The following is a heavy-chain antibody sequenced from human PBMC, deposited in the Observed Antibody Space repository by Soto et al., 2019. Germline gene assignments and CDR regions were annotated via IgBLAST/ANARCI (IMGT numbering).Heavy chain of an antibody. CDR3: ARARIVVAGTIVDY. J-gene: IGHJ4*02. D-gene: IGHD6-19*01. CDR2: IYHSGNT. V-gene: IGHV4-38-2*01. Sequence: LSLTCAVSGYSISSGYYCGWIRQPPGKGLEWIGSIYHSGNTYYNPSLKSRVTISVDTSKNHFSLKLSSVTAADTAVYYCARARIVVAGTIVDYWGQGTLVTVSS. CDR1: GYSISSGYY.